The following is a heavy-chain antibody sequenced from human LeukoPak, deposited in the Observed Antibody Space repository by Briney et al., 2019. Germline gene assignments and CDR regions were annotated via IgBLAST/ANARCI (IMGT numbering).Heavy chain of an antibody. V-gene: IGHV4-30-4*08. CDR2: IYYSGST. Sequence: SETLSLTCTVSGGSISSGDYYWSWIRQPPGKGLEWIGYIYYSGSTYYNPSLKSRVTISVATSKNQFPLKLSSVTAADTAVYYCARDRQALFDYWGQGTLVTVSS. J-gene: IGHJ4*02. CDR3: ARDRQALFDY. CDR1: GGSISSGDYY.